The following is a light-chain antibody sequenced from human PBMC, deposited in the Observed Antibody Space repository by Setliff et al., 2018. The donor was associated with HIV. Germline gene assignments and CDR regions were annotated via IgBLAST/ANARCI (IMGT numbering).Light chain of an antibody. V-gene: IGLV2-14*01. Sequence: QSVLTQPASVSGSPGQSINISCTGTSSDVGGYSYVSWYQQHPGKAHKLIIYEVRNRPSGVSNRFSGSKSGKTASLTISGLQAEDEADYYCSSYAGSYTYVFGTGTKVTVL. CDR2: EVR. J-gene: IGLJ1*01. CDR1: SSDVGGYSY. CDR3: SSYAGSYTYV.